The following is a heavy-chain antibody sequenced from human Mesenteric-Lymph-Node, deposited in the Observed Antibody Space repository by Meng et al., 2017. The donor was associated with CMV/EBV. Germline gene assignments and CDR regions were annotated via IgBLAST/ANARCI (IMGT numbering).Heavy chain of an antibody. Sequence: SLKISCAASGFTFDDYAMHWVRQAPGKGLEWVSGITWNSGSIGYADSVKGRFTISRDNAKNSLYLQMNSLRAEDTALYYCAKDKRPESPPLDFYYGMDVWGQGTTVTVSS. V-gene: IGHV3-9*01. CDR2: ITWNSGSI. CDR1: GFTFDDYA. CDR3: AKDKRPESPPLDFYYGMDV. J-gene: IGHJ6*02. D-gene: IGHD2-2*01.